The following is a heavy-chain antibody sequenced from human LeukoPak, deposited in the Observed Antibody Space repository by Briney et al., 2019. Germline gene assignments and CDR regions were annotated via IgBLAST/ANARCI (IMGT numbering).Heavy chain of an antibody. CDR1: GVSVTSDHYY. J-gene: IGHJ3*01. D-gene: IGHD2-21*01. V-gene: IGHV4-31*03. CDR3: MGRLNTVHDCSNV. CDR2: IYYTGST. Sequence: SETLSLTCTVSGVSVTSDHYYWVWVRQHPGQGLEWIGYIYYTGSTSYNPSLKRRLTISADTSKNEFSLKLSSATAADTALYSCMGRLNTVHDCSNVWGQGTMLT.